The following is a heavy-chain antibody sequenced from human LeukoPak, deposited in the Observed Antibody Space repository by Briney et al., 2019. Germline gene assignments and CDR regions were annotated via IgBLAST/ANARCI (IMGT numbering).Heavy chain of an antibody. CDR1: GGSINNYY. V-gene: IGHV4-59*01. D-gene: IGHD5-12*01. Sequence: PSETLSPTRTVSGGSINNYYWSWIRQPPGKGLEWIGDIYYSGNTNYKPSLKIRVTISIDTIQNQFSLKLSSVIAADTAVYYCARASIVTTNHDAFDIWGQGTMVTVSS. J-gene: IGHJ3*02. CDR2: IYYSGNT. CDR3: ARASIVTTNHDAFDI.